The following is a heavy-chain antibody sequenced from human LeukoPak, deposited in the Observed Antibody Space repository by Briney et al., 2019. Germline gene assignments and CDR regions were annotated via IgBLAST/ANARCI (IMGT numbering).Heavy chain of an antibody. CDR3: ASRGYYDNSAYFRN. Sequence: SETLSLTCTVSGGSISSYYWGWIRQPPGKGLEWIAYIYDTGNTNYNPSLKSRVTISLDTSKNQFSLKVNSMTAADTAVYFCASRGYYDNSAYFRNWGQGTLVTVSS. CDR2: IYDTGNT. D-gene: IGHD3-22*01. V-gene: IGHV4-59*01. J-gene: IGHJ4*02. CDR1: GGSISSYY.